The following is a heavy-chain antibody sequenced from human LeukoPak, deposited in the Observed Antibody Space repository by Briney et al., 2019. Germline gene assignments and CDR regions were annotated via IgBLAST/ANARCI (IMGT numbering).Heavy chain of an antibody. Sequence: GGSLRLSCAASGFTFSSYDMNWVRQAPGKGLEWVSYIRSTSSTIYYADSVKGRFTISRDNAKNSLYLQMNSLRAEDTAVYYCAKDSSGWSGDYWGQGTLVTVSS. CDR3: AKDSSGWSGDY. D-gene: IGHD6-19*01. V-gene: IGHV3-48*04. CDR2: IRSTSSTI. CDR1: GFTFSSYD. J-gene: IGHJ4*02.